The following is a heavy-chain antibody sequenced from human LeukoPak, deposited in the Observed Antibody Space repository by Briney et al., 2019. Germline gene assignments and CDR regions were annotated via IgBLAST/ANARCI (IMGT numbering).Heavy chain of an antibody. V-gene: IGHV3-15*01. Sequence: GGSLRLSCVASGFTFNNAWMSWVRQAPGKGLEWVGRIKSKTDGGATDYAAPVKGRFTISSDDSKNTLYLEMNSLKTEDTAVYYCTTHSGYDYLSDYWGQGTLVTVSS. CDR1: GFTFNNAW. CDR3: TTHSGYDYLSDY. J-gene: IGHJ4*02. D-gene: IGHD5-12*01. CDR2: IKSKTDGGAT.